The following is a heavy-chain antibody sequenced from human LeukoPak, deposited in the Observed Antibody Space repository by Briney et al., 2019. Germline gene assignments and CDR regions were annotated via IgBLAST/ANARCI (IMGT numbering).Heavy chain of an antibody. CDR3: ARASVGDPSDYYDSSGYYTYFDY. CDR2: INTNTGNP. CDR1: GCTFTSYA. J-gene: IGHJ4*02. V-gene: IGHV7-4-1*02. D-gene: IGHD3-22*01. Sequence: ASVKVSCKASGCTFTSYAMNWVRQAPGQGLEWMGWINTNTGNPTYAQGFTGRFVFSLDTSVSTAYLQISSLKAEDTAVYYCARASVGDPSDYYDSSGYYTYFDYWGQGTLVTVSS.